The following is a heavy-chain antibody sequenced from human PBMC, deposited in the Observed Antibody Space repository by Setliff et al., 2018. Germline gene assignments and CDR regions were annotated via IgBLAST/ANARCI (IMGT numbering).Heavy chain of an antibody. J-gene: IGHJ3*02. V-gene: IGHV5-51*01. Sequence: PGESLKISCKGSSYSFTTYWIGWVRQMPGKGLELMGIIYPADSDPRYSPSFQGQFTISVDKSISTVYLHWSSLKASDTAMYYCARSPLDDAFDIWGQGKMVTVSS. CDR1: SYSFTTYW. CDR3: ARSPLDDAFDI. CDR2: IYPADSDP.